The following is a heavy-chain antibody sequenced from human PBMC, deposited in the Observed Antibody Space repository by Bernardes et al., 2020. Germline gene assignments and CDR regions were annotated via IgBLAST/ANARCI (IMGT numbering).Heavy chain of an antibody. CDR3: ARGGKDCTKTSCYFDWFDP. CDR1: GFTFRNYD. CDR2: IGVIDNT. Sequence: GGSLRLSCEASGFTFRNYDMHWVRQPTGKGLEWVSTIGVIDNTYYAGSVKGRFTVSRDDVKNSLYLQMNNLRAGDTAVYYCARGGKDCTKTSCYFDWFDPWGRGPLVTVPS. V-gene: IGHV3-13*01. D-gene: IGHD2-2*01. J-gene: IGHJ5*02.